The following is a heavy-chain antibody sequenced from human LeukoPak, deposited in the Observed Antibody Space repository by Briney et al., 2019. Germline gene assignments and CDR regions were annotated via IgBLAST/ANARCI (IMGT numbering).Heavy chain of an antibody. V-gene: IGHV1-18*01. Sequence: ASVKVSCKASRYTFTSYGISWVRQAPGQGLEWMGWISAYNGNTNYAQKLQGRVTMTTDTSTRTAYMELRSLRSDDTAVYYCARNTFPSGSLYYYYYMDVWGKGTTVTVSS. CDR1: RYTFTSYG. CDR2: ISAYNGNT. CDR3: ARNTFPSGSLYYYYYMDV. D-gene: IGHD3-10*01. J-gene: IGHJ6*03.